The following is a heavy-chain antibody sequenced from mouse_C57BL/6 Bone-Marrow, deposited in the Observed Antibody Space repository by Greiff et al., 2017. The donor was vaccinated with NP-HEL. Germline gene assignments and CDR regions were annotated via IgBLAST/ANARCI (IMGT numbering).Heavy chain of an antibody. CDR1: GYTFTSYW. CDR2: INPSNGGT. Sequence: QVHVKQPGTELVKPGASVKLSCKASGYTFTSYWMHWVKQRPGQGLEWIGNINPSNGGTNYNEKFKSKATLTVDKSSSTAYMQLSSLTSEDSAVYYCAIYYDYDTGTWHYAMDYWGQGTSVTVSS. J-gene: IGHJ4*01. CDR3: AIYYDYDTGTWHYAMDY. V-gene: IGHV1-53*01. D-gene: IGHD2-4*01.